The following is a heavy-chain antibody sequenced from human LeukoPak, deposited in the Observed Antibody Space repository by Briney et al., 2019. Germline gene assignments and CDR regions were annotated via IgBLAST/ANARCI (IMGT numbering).Heavy chain of an antibody. Sequence: PGGSLRLSCAVSGFTFSNYWMHCVRQAPGKGLVWVSRINSDGSSTSYADAVKSPFTISRDNAKNTLYLQMNSLRGDDTAVYYCARDLNTAMVIEYWGQGTLVTVSS. CDR1: GFTFSNYW. CDR3: ARDLNTAMVIEY. CDR2: INSDGSST. J-gene: IGHJ4*02. D-gene: IGHD5-18*01. V-gene: IGHV3-74*01.